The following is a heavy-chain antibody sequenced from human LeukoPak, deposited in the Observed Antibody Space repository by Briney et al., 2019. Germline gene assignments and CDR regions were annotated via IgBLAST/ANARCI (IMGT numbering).Heavy chain of an antibody. CDR2: LSGRGGST. CDR3: AKRGVVIRVILVGFHKEAYYFDS. V-gene: IGHV3-23*01. J-gene: IGHJ4*02. CDR1: GVTLSNYG. Sequence: GGSLRLSCVVSGVTLSNYGMTWVRQAPGKRLEWVAGLSGRGGSTNYADSVKGRFTISRDNAKNTLYLQMNSLRAEDTAVYFCAKRGVVIRVILVGFHKEAYYFDSWGQGVLVTVSS. D-gene: IGHD3-22*01.